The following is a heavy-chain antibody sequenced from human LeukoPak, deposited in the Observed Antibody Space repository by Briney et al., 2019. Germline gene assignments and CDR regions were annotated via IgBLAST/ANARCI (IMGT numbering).Heavy chain of an antibody. J-gene: IGHJ4*02. CDR2: ISSSSSYI. CDR1: RFTFSTYE. D-gene: IGHD6-13*01. CDR3: ARDLGGSSSWSPYFDY. Sequence: GGSLRLSCGASRFTFSTYEMNWVRQAPGKGLEWVSSISSSSSYIYYADSVKGRFTISRDNAKNSLYLQMNSLRAEDTAVYYCARDLGGSSSWSPYFDYWGQGTLVTVSS. V-gene: IGHV3-21*01.